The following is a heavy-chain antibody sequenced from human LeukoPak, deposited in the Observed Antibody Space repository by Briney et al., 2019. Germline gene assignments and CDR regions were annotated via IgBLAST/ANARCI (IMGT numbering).Heavy chain of an antibody. CDR1: GYSFIDYY. J-gene: IGHJ4*02. V-gene: IGHV1-2*02. Sequence: ASVKVSCKTSGYSFIDYYIHWVRQAPGQGLEWMGWINSNSANTNYAQNFQGRVTMTRDTSISTAYMELSRLRSDDTAVYYCARTEYYGGDYWGQGTLVTVSS. D-gene: IGHD4-17*01. CDR2: INSNSANT. CDR3: ARTEYYGGDY.